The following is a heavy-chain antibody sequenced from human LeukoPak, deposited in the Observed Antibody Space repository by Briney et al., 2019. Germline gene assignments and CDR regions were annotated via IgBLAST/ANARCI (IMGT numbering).Heavy chain of an antibody. J-gene: IGHJ4*02. CDR3: ARHALYDFWSGRTYYFDY. Sequence: SETLSLACTVSGGSISSSSYYWGWIRQPPGKGLEWIGSIYHSGSTYYNPSLKSRVTISVDTSKNQFSLKLSSVTAADTAVYYCARHALYDFWSGRTYYFDYWGQGTLVTVSS. CDR2: IYHSGST. CDR1: GGSISSSSYY. V-gene: IGHV4-39*01. D-gene: IGHD3-3*01.